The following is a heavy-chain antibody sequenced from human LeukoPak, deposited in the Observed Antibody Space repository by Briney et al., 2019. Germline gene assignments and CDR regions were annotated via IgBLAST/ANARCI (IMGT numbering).Heavy chain of an antibody. CDR2: IYSGVET. V-gene: IGHV3-66*01. D-gene: IGHD3-10*01. CDR3: AREHGDSFDY. CDR1: GFTVSTNF. J-gene: IGHJ4*02. Sequence: GGSLRLSCAASGFTVSTNFMTWVRQAPGKGLEWVSVIYSGVETYYADSVKGRFTISRDNSKNTLYLQINSLRAEDTAVYYCAREHGDSFDYWGQGTLVTVSS.